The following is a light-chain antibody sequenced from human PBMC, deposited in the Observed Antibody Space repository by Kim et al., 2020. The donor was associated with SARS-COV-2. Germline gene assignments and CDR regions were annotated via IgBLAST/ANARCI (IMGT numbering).Light chain of an antibody. CDR1: KLGDKY. CDR3: QAWDSSGV. Sequence: SYELTQPPSVSVSPGQTASITCSGDKLGDKYACWYQQKPGQSPVLVIYQDSKRPSGIPERFSGSNSGNTATLTISGTQAMDEADYYCQAWDSSGVFGGGTQLTV. V-gene: IGLV3-1*01. J-gene: IGLJ3*02. CDR2: QDS.